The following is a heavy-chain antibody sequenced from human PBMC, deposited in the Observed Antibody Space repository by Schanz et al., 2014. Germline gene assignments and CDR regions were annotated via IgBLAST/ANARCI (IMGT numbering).Heavy chain of an antibody. V-gene: IGHV3-23*01. CDR3: AKDHAGSDILTALGN. CDR1: GFTFTNYA. CDR2: ISGSGGST. J-gene: IGHJ4*02. Sequence: VQLLQSGGALVQPGGSLRLSCAASGFTFTNYAMTWVRQAPGKGLEWVSGISGSGGSTYDADSVKGRFTISRDNSKNTLYLQMNSLRAEDTAVYYCAKDHAGSDILTALGNWGQGTLVTVSS. D-gene: IGHD3-9*01.